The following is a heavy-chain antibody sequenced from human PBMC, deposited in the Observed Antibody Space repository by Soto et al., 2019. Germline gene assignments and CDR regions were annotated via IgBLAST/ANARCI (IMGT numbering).Heavy chain of an antibody. D-gene: IGHD3-10*01. J-gene: IGHJ4*02. CDR1: GGSISSSNW. CDR2: IYHSGST. Sequence: QVQLQESGPGLVKPSGTLSLTCAVSGGSISSSNWWSWVRQPPGKGLQWIGEIYHSGSTNYIPSLISRVTIPVDKSRNQFPLKLSSVTAADTAVYYCARRWGEGRVDYWGQGTLVTVSS. CDR3: ARRWGEGRVDY. V-gene: IGHV4-4*02.